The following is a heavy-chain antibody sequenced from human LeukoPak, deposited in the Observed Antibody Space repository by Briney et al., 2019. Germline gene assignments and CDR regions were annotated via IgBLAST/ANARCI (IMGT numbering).Heavy chain of an antibody. J-gene: IGHJ5*02. CDR2: LYSSGYS. Sequence: GGSLRLSCAASGFTFSSYAMSWVRQAPGKGLEWVSVLYSSGYSKYADSVKGRFSISRDTSENTLSLQMNSLRAEDSAVYYCAAKGNGYTGTYVFAHWGRGTLVTVSS. V-gene: IGHV3-66*01. CDR3: AAKGNGYTGTYVFAH. CDR1: GFTFSSYA. D-gene: IGHD5-12*01.